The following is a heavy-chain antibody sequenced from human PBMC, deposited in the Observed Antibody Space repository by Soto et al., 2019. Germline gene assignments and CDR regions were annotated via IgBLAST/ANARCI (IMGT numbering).Heavy chain of an antibody. D-gene: IGHD3-22*01. V-gene: IGHV4-4*02. CDR1: GVSVPGYYW. J-gene: IGHJ5*02. CDR2: FHADART. Sequence: QVQLQESGPGLVSPLGTLSLTCSVSGVSVPGYYWWGWVRQPPGRGLVYIGEFHADARTEYNPSLKIRVTIATDRSQNPLHLRLISATAADADVCDSARLGPFVSGSTWGQGILVSVSS. CDR3: ARLGPFVSGST.